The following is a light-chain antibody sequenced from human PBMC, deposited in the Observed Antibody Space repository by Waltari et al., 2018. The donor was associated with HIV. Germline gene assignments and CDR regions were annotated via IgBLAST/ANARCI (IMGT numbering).Light chain of an antibody. CDR3: QQNIHWPPYT. J-gene: IGKJ2*01. CDR1: QSLTAN. V-gene: IGKV3-15*01. Sequence: KLLTQSPATLSVSPGERVTLSCRASQSLTANLAWYQQRPGQAPRLLIYGASSRATDIPARFTGSGSGTDYTLTISTVQSEDSAVYYCQQNIHWPPYTFGQGTKL. CDR2: GAS.